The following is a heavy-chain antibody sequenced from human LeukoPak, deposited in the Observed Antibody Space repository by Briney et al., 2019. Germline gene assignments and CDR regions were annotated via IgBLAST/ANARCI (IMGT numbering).Heavy chain of an antibody. CDR3: ARLSWLRHAFDI. CDR1: GYTFTGYY. D-gene: IGHD5-12*01. CDR2: INPNSGGT. Sequence: AASVKVSCKASGYTFTGYYMHWVRQAPGQGLEWMGWINPNSGGTNYAQKFQGRVTMTRDTSISTAYMELSRLRSDDTAVYYCARLSWLRHAFDIWGQGTMVTVSS. V-gene: IGHV1-2*02. J-gene: IGHJ3*02.